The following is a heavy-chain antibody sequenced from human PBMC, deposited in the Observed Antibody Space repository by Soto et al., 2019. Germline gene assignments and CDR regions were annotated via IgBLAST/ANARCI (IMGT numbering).Heavy chain of an antibody. V-gene: IGHV3-23*01. CDR2: VGGSDDDK. D-gene: IGHD2-15*01. CDR3: AKDRSSVVAQFDY. J-gene: IGHJ4*02. Sequence: GALRLSCAASGFTFSDYAMSWVRQTPGKGLQWVSGVGGSDDDKHYADSVRGRFIVSRDNSKNTLYLRMNSLRAEDTAIYYCAKDRSSVVAQFDYWGQGTLVTVSS. CDR1: GFTFSDYA.